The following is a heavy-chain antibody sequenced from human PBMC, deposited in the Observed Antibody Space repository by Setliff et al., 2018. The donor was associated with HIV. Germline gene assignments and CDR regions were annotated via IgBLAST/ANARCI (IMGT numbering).Heavy chain of an antibody. D-gene: IGHD5-12*01. V-gene: IGHV1-69*13. CDR1: GYTFTSYG. CDR3: AREISRYSGYEGRMDYFDY. J-gene: IGHJ4*02. Sequence: ASVKVSCKASGYTFTSYGISWVRQAPGQGLEWMGGITPISGTANYAQKFQGRVTIAADEFTSTAYMELSSLRSEDTAVYYCAREISRYSGYEGRMDYFDYWGQGILVTVSS. CDR2: ITPISGTA.